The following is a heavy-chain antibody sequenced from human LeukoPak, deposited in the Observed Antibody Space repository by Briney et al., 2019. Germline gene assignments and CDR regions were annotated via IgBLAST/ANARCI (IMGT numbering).Heavy chain of an antibody. J-gene: IGHJ4*02. CDR3: ARGRMWAVAGRGKLKNPYYFDY. Sequence: ASVKVSCKASGYTFTAYHIHWVRQAPGQGLEWMGWMNPNSGNTGYAQKSQGRVTMTRNTSISTAYMELSSLRSEDTAVYYCARGRMWAVAGRGKLKNPYYFDYWGQGTLVTVSS. CDR2: MNPNSGNT. CDR1: GYTFTAYH. D-gene: IGHD6-19*01. V-gene: IGHV1-8*02.